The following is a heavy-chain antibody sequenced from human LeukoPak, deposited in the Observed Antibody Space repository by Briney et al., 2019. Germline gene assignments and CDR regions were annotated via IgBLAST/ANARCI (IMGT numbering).Heavy chain of an antibody. Sequence: GASVKVSCKASGGSFSSYAINWVRQAPGQGLEWMGGIILIFGTANYAQKFQDRVTITAVESMSTVYMELSSLRSEDTAVYYCARGWLAETMVVTPYNYWGQGILVTVSS. J-gene: IGHJ4*02. D-gene: IGHD4-23*01. CDR2: IILIFGTA. V-gene: IGHV1-69*13. CDR1: GGSFSSYA. CDR3: ARGWLAETMVVTPYNY.